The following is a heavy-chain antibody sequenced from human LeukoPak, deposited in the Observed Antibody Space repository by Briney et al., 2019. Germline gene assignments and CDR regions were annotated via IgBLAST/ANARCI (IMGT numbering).Heavy chain of an antibody. CDR3: AREGPGYCSGGSCYSFQWFDP. CDR1: GYTFTSYG. V-gene: IGHV1-18*01. Sequence: GASVKVSCKASGYTFTSYGISWVRQAPGQGLEWMGWIIAYNGNTNYAQKLQGRVTMTTDTSTSTAYMELRSLRSDDTAVYYCAREGPGYCSGGSCYSFQWFDPWGQGTLVTVSS. CDR2: IIAYNGNT. J-gene: IGHJ5*02. D-gene: IGHD2-15*01.